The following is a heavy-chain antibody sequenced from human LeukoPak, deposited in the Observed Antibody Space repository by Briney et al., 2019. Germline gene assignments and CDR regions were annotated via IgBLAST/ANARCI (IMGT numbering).Heavy chain of an antibody. D-gene: IGHD2-21*01. CDR3: ARSYRDY. J-gene: IGHJ4*02. Sequence: GGSLGLSRAASGFTFRNYWMHWVRQAPGKGLEWVSRINKDGSSTDYADSEKGRFTISRDNARNTLYLQMNSLRADDTAVYYCARSYRDYWGQGTLVTVSS. CDR1: GFTFRNYW. CDR2: INKDGSST. V-gene: IGHV3-74*01.